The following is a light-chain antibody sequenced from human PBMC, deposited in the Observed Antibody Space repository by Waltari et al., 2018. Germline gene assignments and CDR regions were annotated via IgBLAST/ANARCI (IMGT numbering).Light chain of an antibody. V-gene: IGKV3-20*01. CDR1: PRVSSSY. CDR2: GAS. Sequence: EIVLTQSPGPLSLSPGERATLPCRASPRVSSSYLAWYQQQPGQPPRPLIYGASSRATCIPDRFSGSGSGTDFTLTISRLEPEDFAVYYCQQYGSSPPRVTFGPGTKVDIK. CDR3: QQYGSSPPRVT. J-gene: IGKJ3*01.